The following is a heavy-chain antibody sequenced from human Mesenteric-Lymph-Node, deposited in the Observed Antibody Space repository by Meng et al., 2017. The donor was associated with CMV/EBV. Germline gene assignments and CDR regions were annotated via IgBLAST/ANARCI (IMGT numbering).Heavy chain of an antibody. CDR3: AKDVYGIHLHYIDY. CDR1: GFTFDDYA. V-gene: IGHV3-9*01. CDR2: ISWNSGSI. Sequence: SLKISCAASGFTFDDYAMHWVRQAPGKGLEWVSGISWNSGSIGYADSVKGRFTISRDNAKNSLYLQMNGLRGDDTALYFCAKDVYGIHLHYIDYWGQGALVTVSS. J-gene: IGHJ4*02. D-gene: IGHD4-17*01.